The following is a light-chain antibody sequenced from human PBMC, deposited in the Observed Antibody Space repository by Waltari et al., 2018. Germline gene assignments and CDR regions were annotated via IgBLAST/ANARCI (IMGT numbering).Light chain of an antibody. J-gene: IGLJ2*01. CDR1: TGPVTRSHF. V-gene: IGLV7-46*01. Sequence: QPVVTQEPSLTVSPGGTVTLTCSSSTGPVTRSHFPCWVQQRPGQAPRTLISDTSNTYSGTPARFAGSLVEGKAALTLSGAQPDDDAYYYWLLSYNSALVFGRGTKLTVL. CDR2: DTS. CDR3: LLSYNSALV.